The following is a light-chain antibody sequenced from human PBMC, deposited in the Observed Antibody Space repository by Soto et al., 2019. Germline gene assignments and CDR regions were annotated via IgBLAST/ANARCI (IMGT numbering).Light chain of an antibody. J-gene: IGKJ4*01. V-gene: IGKV3-15*01. Sequence: EVVMTQSPASLSVSPGERAALSCRASQSVTSNSAWYQQKPGQAPRLLIYGTSTRATGVPARFSGSGSGTEFTLNISSLQSEDFAVYYCQQYHQWPITFGGGTKVEVK. CDR1: QSVTSN. CDR2: GTS. CDR3: QQYHQWPIT.